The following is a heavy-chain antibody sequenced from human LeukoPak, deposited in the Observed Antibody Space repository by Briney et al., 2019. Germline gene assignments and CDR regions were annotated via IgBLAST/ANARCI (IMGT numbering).Heavy chain of an antibody. CDR2: VTTDTGPT. Sequence: PGGSLRLSCAASGFTFSDYSLTWVRQTPGKGLEWVSTVTTDTGPTYYTDSVKGRFTVSRDSSKNTLYLQMNSLRAEDTAVYYCAKTRPLDSSSWSHGDYWGQGTLVTVSS. J-gene: IGHJ4*02. D-gene: IGHD6-13*01. CDR3: AKTRPLDSSSWSHGDY. CDR1: GFTFSDYS. V-gene: IGHV3-23*01.